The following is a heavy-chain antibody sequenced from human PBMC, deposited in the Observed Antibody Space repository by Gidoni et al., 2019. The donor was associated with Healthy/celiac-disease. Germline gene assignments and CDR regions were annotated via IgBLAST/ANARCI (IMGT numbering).Heavy chain of an antibody. CDR2: IKSKTDGGTT. D-gene: IGHD5-12*01. Sequence: EVQLVESGGGLVKPGGSLRLSCAASGFTFSNAWMSWVRQAPGKGLEWVGRIKSKTDGGTTDYAAPVKGRFTISRDDSKNTLYLQMNSLKTEDTAVYYCTTPDIEQPEGGENYYYYGMDVWGQGTTVTVSS. CDR1: GFTFSNAW. J-gene: IGHJ6*02. CDR3: TTPDIEQPEGGENYYYYGMDV. V-gene: IGHV3-15*01.